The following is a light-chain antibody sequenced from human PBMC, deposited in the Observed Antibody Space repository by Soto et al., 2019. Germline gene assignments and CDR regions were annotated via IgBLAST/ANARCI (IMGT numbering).Light chain of an antibody. CDR2: DVS. Sequence: DIQMTQSPSTLSASIGDRVTITCRASQSISGWLAWYQQKPGKAPKLLISDVSSLESGVPSRFSGSGSGTEFTLTISSLQPDDFALYYCQQYHDYWTFGPGTKVEVK. CDR3: QQYHDYWT. CDR1: QSISGW. V-gene: IGKV1-5*01. J-gene: IGKJ1*01.